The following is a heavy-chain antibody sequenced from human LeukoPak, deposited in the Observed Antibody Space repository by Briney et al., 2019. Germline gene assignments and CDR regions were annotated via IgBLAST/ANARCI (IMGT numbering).Heavy chain of an antibody. V-gene: IGHV3-64*01. CDR3: ARGRYCSNGVCQYFDY. CDR1: GFTFSSYP. D-gene: IGHD2-8*01. Sequence: PGGSLRLSCAASGFTFSSYPTYWVRQAPGKGLEYVSAITHNGGSTYYANSVKGRFTISRDNSKNTLYLQMGSLRAEDMAVYYCARGRYCSNGVCQYFDYWGQGTLVTVSS. J-gene: IGHJ4*02. CDR2: ITHNGGST.